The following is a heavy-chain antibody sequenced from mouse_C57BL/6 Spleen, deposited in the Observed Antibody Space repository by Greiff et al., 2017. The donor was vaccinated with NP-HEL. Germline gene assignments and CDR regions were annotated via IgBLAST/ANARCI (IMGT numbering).Heavy chain of an antibody. D-gene: IGHD3-2*02. V-gene: IGHV1-81*01. CDR1: GYTFTSYG. Sequence: QVQLQQSGAELARPGASVKLSCKASGYTFTSYGISWVKQRTGQGLEWIGEIYPRSGNTYYNEKFKGKATLTADKSSSKAYMELRSLTSEDSAVYFCARDSSGYGAMDYWGQGTSVTVSS. J-gene: IGHJ4*01. CDR2: IYPRSGNT. CDR3: ARDSSGYGAMDY.